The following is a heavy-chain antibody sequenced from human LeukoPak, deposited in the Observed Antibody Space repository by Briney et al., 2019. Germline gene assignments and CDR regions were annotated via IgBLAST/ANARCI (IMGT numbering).Heavy chain of an antibody. V-gene: IGHV3-21*01. Sequence: GGSLRLTCAASGFTFSSYSMNWVRQAPGKGLEWVSSISSSSSYIYYADSVKGRFTISRDNAKNSLYLQMNSLRAEDTAVYYCARESYYYDSSGYYSLDYWGQGALVTVSS. J-gene: IGHJ4*02. CDR1: GFTFSSYS. CDR3: ARESYYYDSSGYYSLDY. CDR2: ISSSSSYI. D-gene: IGHD3-22*01.